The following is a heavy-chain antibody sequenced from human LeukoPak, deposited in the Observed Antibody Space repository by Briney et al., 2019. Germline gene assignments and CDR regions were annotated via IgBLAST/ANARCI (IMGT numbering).Heavy chain of an antibody. J-gene: IGHJ5*02. CDR2: IYHSGST. CDR1: GGSITSYY. CDR3: ARDYAWGSYPNWFDP. D-gene: IGHD3-16*01. Sequence: PSGTLSLTCTVSGGSITSYYWSWIRQPPGKGLEWIGSIYHSGSTYYNPSLKSRVTISVDTSKNQFSLKLSSVTVADTAVYYCARDYAWGSYPNWFDPWGQGTLVTVSS. V-gene: IGHV4-38-2*02.